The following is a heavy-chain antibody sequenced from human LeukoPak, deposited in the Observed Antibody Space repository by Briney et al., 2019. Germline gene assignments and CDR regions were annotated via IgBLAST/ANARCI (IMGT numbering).Heavy chain of an antibody. V-gene: IGHV3-23*01. CDR1: GFTFSSYA. D-gene: IGHD1-1*01. CDR3: ARRRIYWSEGEGFDP. Sequence: GGSLRLSCAASGFTFSSYAMSWVRQAPGKGLEWVSAISGSGGSTYYADSVKGRFTISRDNSKNTLYLQMNSLRAEDTAVYYCARRRIYWSEGEGFDPWGQGTLVTVSS. J-gene: IGHJ5*02. CDR2: ISGSGGST.